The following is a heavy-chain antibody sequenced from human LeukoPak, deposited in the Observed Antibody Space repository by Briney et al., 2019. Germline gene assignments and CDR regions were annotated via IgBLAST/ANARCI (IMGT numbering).Heavy chain of an antibody. CDR3: ARATAVTSFDY. CDR2: LDYSGVA. CDR1: GGSISNSPYF. V-gene: IGHV4-39*01. D-gene: IGHD4-17*01. Sequence: SETLSLTCTVSGGSISNSPYFWGWIRQPPGKGLEWIGGLDYSGVAYYNPSLKSRVTISPDTSMNQFSLNLRSVTAADTAVYYCARATAVTSFDYWGQGTLVTVSS. J-gene: IGHJ4*02.